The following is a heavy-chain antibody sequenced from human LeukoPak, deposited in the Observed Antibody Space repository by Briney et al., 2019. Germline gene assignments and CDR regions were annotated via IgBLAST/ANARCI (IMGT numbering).Heavy chain of an antibody. V-gene: IGHV1-2*02. Sequence: ASVKVSCKASGYTFTGYYMHWVRQAPGQGLEWMGWINPNSGGTNYAQKFQGRVTMTRDMSISTAYMELSRLRSDDTAVYYCARRLLKKAAAVNFYYYYGMDVWGQGTTVTVSS. CDR2: INPNSGGT. CDR3: ARRLLKKAAAVNFYYYYGMDV. D-gene: IGHD6-13*01. CDR1: GYTFTGYY. J-gene: IGHJ6*02.